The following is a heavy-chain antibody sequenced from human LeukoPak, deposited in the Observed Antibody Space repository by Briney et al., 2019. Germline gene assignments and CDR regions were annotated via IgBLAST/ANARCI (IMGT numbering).Heavy chain of an antibody. V-gene: IGHV3-66*01. CDR1: GFTVSSNY. CDR2: IYSGGST. D-gene: IGHD4-4*01. Sequence: PGGSLRLSCAASGFTVSSNYMSWVRQAPGKGLEWVSVIYSGGSTYYADSVKGRFTISRDNSKNTLYLQMNSLRAEDTAVYYCARDLLTTWFDYRGQGTLVTVSS. CDR3: ARDLLTTWFDY. J-gene: IGHJ4*02.